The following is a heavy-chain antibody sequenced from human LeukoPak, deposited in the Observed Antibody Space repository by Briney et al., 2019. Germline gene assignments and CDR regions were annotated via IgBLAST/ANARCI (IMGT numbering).Heavy chain of an antibody. CDR1: GFTFSSYA. V-gene: IGHV3-30-3*01. J-gene: IGHJ4*02. CDR3: ARGRKVGAATKNFYY. D-gene: IGHD1-26*01. Sequence: GGSLRLSCAAAGFTFSSYAMHWVRQAPGKGLEWVAVISYDGSNKYYADSVKGRFTISRDNSKNTLYLQMNSLRAEDTAVYYCARGRKVGAATKNFYYWGQGTLVTVSS. CDR2: ISYDGSNK.